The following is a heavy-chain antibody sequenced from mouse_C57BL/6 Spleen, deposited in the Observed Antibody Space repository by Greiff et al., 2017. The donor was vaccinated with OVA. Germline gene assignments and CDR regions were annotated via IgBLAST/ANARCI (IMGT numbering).Heavy chain of an antibody. V-gene: IGHV1-82*01. CDR1: GYAFSSSW. CDR3: ASPSFITTVVDDAMDY. Sequence: SGPELVKPGASVKISCKASGYAFSSSWMNWVKQRPGKGLEWIGRIYPGDGDTNYNGKFKGKATLTADKSSSTAYMQLSSLTSEDSAVYFCASPSFITTVVDDAMDYWGQGTSVTVSS. J-gene: IGHJ4*01. D-gene: IGHD1-1*01. CDR2: IYPGDGDT.